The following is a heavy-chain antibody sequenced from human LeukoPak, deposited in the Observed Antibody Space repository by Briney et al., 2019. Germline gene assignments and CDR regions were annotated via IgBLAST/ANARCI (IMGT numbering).Heavy chain of an antibody. CDR2: IYYSGST. CDR3: ARRPGWRPGIVGATTSPHSRYFDY. Sequence: SETLSLTCTVSGGSISSSSYYWGWIRQPPGKGLEWIGSIYYSGSTYYNPSLKSRVTISVDTSKNQFSLKLSSVTAADTAVYYCARRPGWRPGIVGATTSPHSRYFDYWGQGTLVTVSS. V-gene: IGHV4-39*07. CDR1: GGSISSSSYY. J-gene: IGHJ4*02. D-gene: IGHD1-26*01.